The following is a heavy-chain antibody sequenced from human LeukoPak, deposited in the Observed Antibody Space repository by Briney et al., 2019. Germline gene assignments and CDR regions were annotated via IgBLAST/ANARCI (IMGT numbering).Heavy chain of an antibody. CDR3: ARGGYSSSWHPFDY. D-gene: IGHD6-13*01. J-gene: IGHJ4*02. V-gene: IGHV6-1*01. Sequence: SQTLSLTCDISGDSVSSNSAAWNWIRQSPLRGLEWLGRTYYRSKWYNDYAVSVKSRITINPETSKNQFSLQLNSVTPEDTAVYYCARGGYSSSWHPFDYWGQGTLVTVSS. CDR2: TYYRSKWYN. CDR1: GDSVSSNSAA.